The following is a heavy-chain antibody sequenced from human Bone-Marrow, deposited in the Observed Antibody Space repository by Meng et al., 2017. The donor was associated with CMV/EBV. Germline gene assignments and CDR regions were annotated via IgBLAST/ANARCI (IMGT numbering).Heavy chain of an antibody. CDR1: GFTFSGYW. V-gene: IGHV3-7*04. Sequence: LFCAASGFTFSGYWINWVRQAPGKGLEWVANINPDGNGQYYVDSVKGRFTISRDNAKNSLYLQMNSLRVEDTAVYYCAKASGPGALDYWGQGTLVTVSS. J-gene: IGHJ4*02. CDR3: AKASGPGALDY. CDR2: INPDGNGQ. D-gene: IGHD2-8*02.